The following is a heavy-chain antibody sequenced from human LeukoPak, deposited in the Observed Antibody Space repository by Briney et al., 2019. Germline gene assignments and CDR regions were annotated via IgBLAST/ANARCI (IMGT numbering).Heavy chain of an antibody. CDR1: GFTFSSYA. V-gene: IGHV3-74*01. J-gene: IGHJ4*02. Sequence: PGGSLRLSCAASGFTFSSYAMSWVRQAPGKGLLWVSRINIDGTATRYADSVKGRFTISRDNAKNTLYLQMNSLRAEDTAVYYCTRDRYDSSGYFFDSWGQGTLVTVSS. CDR3: TRDRYDSSGYFFDS. D-gene: IGHD3-22*01. CDR2: INIDGTAT.